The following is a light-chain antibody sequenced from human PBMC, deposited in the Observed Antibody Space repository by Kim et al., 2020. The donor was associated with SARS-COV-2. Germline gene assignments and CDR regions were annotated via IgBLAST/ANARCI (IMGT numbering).Light chain of an antibody. CDR3: QQSYGTPPT. V-gene: IGKV1-39*01. CDR1: QSISTF. CDR2: AAS. J-gene: IGKJ2*01. Sequence: ASVGDRVTITCRASQSISTFLNWYQQKPGKAPNLLISAASSLQSGVPSRFSGSGSGTDFTLTISSLHPEDFATYFCQQSYGTPPTFGQGTKLEI.